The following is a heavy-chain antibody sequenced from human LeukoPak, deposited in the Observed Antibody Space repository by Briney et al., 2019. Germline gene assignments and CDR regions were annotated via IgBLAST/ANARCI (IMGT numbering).Heavy chain of an antibody. CDR2: INPSGGST. J-gene: IGHJ4*02. V-gene: IGHV1-46*01. CDR3: ARDTDYGDSHYFDY. Sequence: ASVKVSCKASGYTLTRYYIHWVRQAPGQGLEWMGVINPSGGSTTHARKFQGRVTMTRDTSTSTVYMDLSSLRSEDTAVYYCARDTDYGDSHYFDYWGQGTLVTVSS. D-gene: IGHD4-17*01. CDR1: GYTLTRYY.